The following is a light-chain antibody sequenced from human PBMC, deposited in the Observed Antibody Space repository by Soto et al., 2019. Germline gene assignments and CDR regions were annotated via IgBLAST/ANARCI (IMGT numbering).Light chain of an antibody. CDR3: QQTYSTPRT. CDR1: QSISSY. J-gene: IGKJ1*01. Sequence: DIQMTQSPSSLSASVGDRVTITCRASQSISSYLNWYQQKPGKPPKLLIYAVSSFQSGVPSRFSGSGSGTYFSLTITSLQPEDVATYYCQQTYSTPRTFGQGTNVEIK. CDR2: AVS. V-gene: IGKV1-39*01.